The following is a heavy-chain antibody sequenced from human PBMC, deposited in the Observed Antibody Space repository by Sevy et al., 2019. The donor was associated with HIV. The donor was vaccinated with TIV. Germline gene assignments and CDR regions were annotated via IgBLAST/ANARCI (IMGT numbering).Heavy chain of an antibody. CDR3: RGVATTTAFDY. V-gene: IGHV3-23*01. CDR1: GFIFNSYA. D-gene: IGHD1-26*01. Sequence: GGSLRLSCAASGFIFNSYAMSWVRQAPGKGLEWVESISGSGGRTYYADSVKGRVTISRDNFRSMMDLQITSLRAEDTAVYYCRGVATTTAFDYWGQGTLVTVSS. J-gene: IGHJ4*02. CDR2: ISGSGGRT.